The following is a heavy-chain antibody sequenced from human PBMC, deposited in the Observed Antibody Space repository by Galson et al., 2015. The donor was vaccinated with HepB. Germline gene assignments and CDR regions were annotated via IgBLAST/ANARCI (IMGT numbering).Heavy chain of an antibody. V-gene: IGHV3-23*01. CDR2: VDGGGRYT. Sequence: SLRLSCAASGFPFNNYALSWVRQTPGKGLEWVSLVDGGGRYTYYSDSVKGRFTISRDNSKNTLYLHMSSLRAEDTAMYYCARDSTNQPSDSWGQGTLVTVSS. J-gene: IGHJ5*01. CDR3: ARDSTNQPSDS. CDR1: GFPFNNYA.